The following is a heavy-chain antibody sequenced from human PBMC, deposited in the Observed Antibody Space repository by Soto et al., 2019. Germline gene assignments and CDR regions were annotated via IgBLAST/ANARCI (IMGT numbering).Heavy chain of an antibody. V-gene: IGHV4-59*08. Sequence: SETLSLTCTVSGGSISSSFWSWIRQPPGKGLEWIGYIYYTGSTNYSPALKSRVTISVDTSKNQFSLRLSSVTAADTAVYYCARHDSWYFDWFDPWGQGTLVTVSS. CDR3: ARHDSWYFDWFDP. CDR2: IYYTGST. J-gene: IGHJ5*02. CDR1: GGSISSSF. D-gene: IGHD6-13*01.